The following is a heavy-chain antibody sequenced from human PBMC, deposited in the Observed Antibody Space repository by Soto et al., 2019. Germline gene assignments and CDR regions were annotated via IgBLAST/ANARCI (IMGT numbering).Heavy chain of an antibody. Sequence: QVQLVESGGGLAKPGGSLRLSCAASGFTFSHYFMTWIRQAPGKGLEWVSHISNSGSTTYYADSVKGRFTISRDNAKDSLSLQMNSLRAEDTAVYYCVREKYCSGGSCYSDYWGQGTRVTVSS. CDR2: ISNSGSTT. D-gene: IGHD2-15*01. V-gene: IGHV3-11*01. CDR1: GFTFSHYF. J-gene: IGHJ4*02. CDR3: VREKYCSGGSCYSDY.